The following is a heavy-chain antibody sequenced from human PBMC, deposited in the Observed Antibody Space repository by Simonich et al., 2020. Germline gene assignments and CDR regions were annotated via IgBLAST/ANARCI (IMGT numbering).Heavy chain of an antibody. D-gene: IGHD7-27*01. CDR3: ASGWDWGFSHMSDY. Sequence: QVQLVQSGAEVKKPGSSVKVSCKASGGTFSSYAISWVRQAPGQGLEWMGRTNPNSGGTNYAQKFQGRVTMTRDTSISTAYMELSRLRSDDTAVYYCASGWDWGFSHMSDYWGQGTLVTVSS. J-gene: IGHJ4*02. CDR2: TNPNSGGT. V-gene: IGHV1-2*02. CDR1: GGTFSSYA.